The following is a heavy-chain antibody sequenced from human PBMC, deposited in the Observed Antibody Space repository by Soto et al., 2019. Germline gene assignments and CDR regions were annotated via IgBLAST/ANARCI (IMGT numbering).Heavy chain of an antibody. CDR3: AKYPEYSGYDGPYFDY. Sequence: HPGGSLRLSCAASGFTFSSYGMHWVRQAPGKGLEWVAVISYDGSNKYYADSVKGRFTISRDNSKNTLYLQMNSLRAEDTVVYYCAKYPEYSGYDGPYFDYWGQGTLVTVSS. CDR1: GFTFSSYG. V-gene: IGHV3-30*18. J-gene: IGHJ4*02. D-gene: IGHD5-12*01. CDR2: ISYDGSNK.